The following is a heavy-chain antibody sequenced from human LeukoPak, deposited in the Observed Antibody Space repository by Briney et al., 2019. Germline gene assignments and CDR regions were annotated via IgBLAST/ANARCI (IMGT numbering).Heavy chain of an antibody. CDR2: IYSGGST. D-gene: IGHD3-10*01. V-gene: IGHV3-53*01. CDR1: GFTVSSNY. J-gene: IGHJ4*02. CDR3: AKEPLYYGSGSYSDY. Sequence: PGGSLRLSCAASGFTVSSNYMSWVRQAPGKGLEWVSVIYSGGSTYYADSVKGRFTISRHNSKNTLYLQMNSLRAEDTAVYYCAKEPLYYGSGSYSDYWGQGTLVTVSS.